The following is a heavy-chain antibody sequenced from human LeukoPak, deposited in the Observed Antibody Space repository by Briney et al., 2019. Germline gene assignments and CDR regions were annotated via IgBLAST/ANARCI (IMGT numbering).Heavy chain of an antibody. D-gene: IGHD3-9*01. CDR1: GGSISSGDYY. CDR3: ARDFEGYFDY. CDR2: IYTSGST. V-gene: IGHV4-61*08. Sequence: SETLSLTCTVSGGSISSGDYYWSWIRQPPGKGLEWIGYIYTSGSTNYNPSLKSRVTMSVDTSKNQFSLKLSSVTAADTAVYYCARDFEGYFDYWGQGTLVTVSS. J-gene: IGHJ4*02.